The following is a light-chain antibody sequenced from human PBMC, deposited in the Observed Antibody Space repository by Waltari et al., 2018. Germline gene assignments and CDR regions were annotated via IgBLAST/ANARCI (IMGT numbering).Light chain of an antibody. J-gene: IGLJ2*01. CDR2: DVS. CDR3: SSQSSNDVVL. Sequence: QSPLTQPAPVSGSPGQSFTIFCAGTSTAVGGYNPVSWYHEHPGQAPRVIIYDVSDRPSGVSDRFSGSKSGNTASLTISGLQAEDEADYYCSSQSSNDVVLFGGGTKLTVL. V-gene: IGLV2-14*01. CDR1: STAVGGYNP.